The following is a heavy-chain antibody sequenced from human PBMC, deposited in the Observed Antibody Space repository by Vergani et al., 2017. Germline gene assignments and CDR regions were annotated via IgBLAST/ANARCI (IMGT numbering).Heavy chain of an antibody. J-gene: IGHJ2*01. D-gene: IGHD3-3*01. CDR1: GGSISSYY. CDR2: IYYSGST. V-gene: IGHV4-59*01. CDR3: ARGVLFGVVITYWYFDL. Sequence: QVQLQESGPGLVKPLETLSLSCTVSGGSISSYYWSWIRQPPGKGLEWIGYIYYSGSTNYNPSLKSRVTISVDTSKNQFSLKLSSVTAADTAVYYCARGVLFGVVITYWYFDLWGRGTLVTVSS.